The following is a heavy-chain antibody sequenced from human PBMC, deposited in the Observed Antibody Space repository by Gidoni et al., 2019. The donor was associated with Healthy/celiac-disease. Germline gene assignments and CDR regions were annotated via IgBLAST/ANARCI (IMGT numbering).Heavy chain of an antibody. D-gene: IGHD3-10*01. CDR2: ISYDGSNK. CDR1: GFPVSSYA. Sequence: QVQLVESGGGVVQPGRSLRPPCAASGFPVSSYAMPCVRQAPATGLEWVAVISYDGSNKYYADSVKGRFTISRDNSKNTLYLQMNSLRAEDTAVYYCARDPTAVLWFGELSPLDYWGQGTLVTVSS. J-gene: IGHJ4*02. V-gene: IGHV3-30-3*01. CDR3: ARDPTAVLWFGELSPLDY.